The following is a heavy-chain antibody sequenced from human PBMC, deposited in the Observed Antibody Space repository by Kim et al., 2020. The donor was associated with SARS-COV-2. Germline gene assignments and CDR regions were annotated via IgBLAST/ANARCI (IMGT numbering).Heavy chain of an antibody. Sequence: GGSLRLSCAASGYTFSSYAMNWVRQAPGKGLEWVSSISDNGNGTNYADSVKGRFTISRDNSKNTLYLQMNILRAEDTAVYYCARLTSGTWGQGTLVNDAS. CDR1: GYTFSSYA. D-gene: IGHD3-10*01. CDR2: ISDNGNGT. V-gene: IGHV3-23*01. CDR3: ARLTSGT. J-gene: IGHJ5*02.